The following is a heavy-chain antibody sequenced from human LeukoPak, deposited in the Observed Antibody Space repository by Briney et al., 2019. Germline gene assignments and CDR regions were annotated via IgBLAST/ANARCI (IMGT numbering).Heavy chain of an antibody. CDR2: ISWNSGSI. V-gene: IGHV3-9*01. J-gene: IGHJ4*02. CDR3: AKIGDYGDYSYYFDY. D-gene: IGHD4-17*01. Sequence: GRSLRLSCAASGFTFYDYAMHWVRQAPGKGLEWVSGISWNSGSIGYADSVKGRFTISRDNAKDSLYLQMNSLRAEDTALYYCAKIGDYGDYSYYFDYWGQGTLVTVSS. CDR1: GFTFYDYA.